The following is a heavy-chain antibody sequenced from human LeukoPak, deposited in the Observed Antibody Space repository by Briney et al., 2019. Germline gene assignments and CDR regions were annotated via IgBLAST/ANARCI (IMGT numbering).Heavy chain of an antibody. V-gene: IGHV4-34*01. CDR3: ARPYYYDSSGYSLGY. Sequence: PSETLSLTCAVYGGSFSGYYWSWIRQPPGKGLERIGEINHSGSTNYNPSLKSRVTISVDTSKNQFSLKLSSVTAADTAVYYCARPYYYDSSGYSLGYWGQGTLVTVSS. CDR1: GGSFSGYY. D-gene: IGHD3-22*01. J-gene: IGHJ4*02. CDR2: INHSGST.